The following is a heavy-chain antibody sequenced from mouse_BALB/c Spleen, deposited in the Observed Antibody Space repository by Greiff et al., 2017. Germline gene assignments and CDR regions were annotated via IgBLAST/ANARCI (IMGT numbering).Heavy chain of an antibody. J-gene: IGHJ4*01. V-gene: IGHV5-6-5*01. Sequence: EVKVVESGGGLVKPGGSLKLSCAASGFTFSSYAMSWVRQTPEKRLEWVASISSGGSTYYPDSVKGRFTISRDNARNILYLQMSSLRSEDTAMYYCARDDGYYGDAMDYWGQGTSVTVSS. CDR1: GFTFSSYA. CDR3: ARDDGYYGDAMDY. CDR2: ISSGGST. D-gene: IGHD2-3*01.